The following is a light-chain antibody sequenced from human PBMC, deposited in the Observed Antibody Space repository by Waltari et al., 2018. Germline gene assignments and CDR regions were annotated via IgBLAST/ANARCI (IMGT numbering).Light chain of an antibody. J-gene: IGLJ3*02. V-gene: IGLV1-40*01. CDR3: QSFDIRLSGGVV. CDR2: GNN. Sequence: QSVLTQPPSMSGAPGQRVTISCTGSSSNLGAGHDVHWYQVFPGTAPKLLSYGNNNRPSGVPDRFAGSKSDTSASLAIGGLQAEDEADYYCQSFDIRLSGGVVFGGGTKVTVL. CDR1: SSNLGAGHD.